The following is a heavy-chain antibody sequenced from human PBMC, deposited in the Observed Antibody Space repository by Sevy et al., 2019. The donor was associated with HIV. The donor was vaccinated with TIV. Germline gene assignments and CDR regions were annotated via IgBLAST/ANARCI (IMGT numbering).Heavy chain of an antibody. J-gene: IGHJ4*02. V-gene: IGHV3-21*06. CDR2: IDSDSADI. CDR3: ARDGPVIAARPGFDS. D-gene: IGHD2-21*01. Sequence: GGSLRLSCVGSGFAFDGYTLHWVRQAPGKGLEWVSTIDSDSADIYYADSLKGRFTVSRDNHKSSLYLHINSLRVEDSGVYYCARDGPVIAARPGFDSWGQGTLLTVSS. CDR1: GFAFDGYT.